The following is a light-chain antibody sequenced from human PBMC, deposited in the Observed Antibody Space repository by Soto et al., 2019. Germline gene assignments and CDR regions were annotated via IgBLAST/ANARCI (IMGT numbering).Light chain of an antibody. CDR1: SSDIGRYNL. Sequence: SVLTQPASVSGSPGHSISISCTGSSSDIGRYNLVSWYQHHPGKAPKLIIYEATKRPSGVSDRISGSKSGNTASLTISGLQAEDEADYYCSSYAGTSTFVLFGGGTKVTVL. J-gene: IGLJ2*01. V-gene: IGLV2-23*01. CDR3: SSYAGTSTFVL. CDR2: EAT.